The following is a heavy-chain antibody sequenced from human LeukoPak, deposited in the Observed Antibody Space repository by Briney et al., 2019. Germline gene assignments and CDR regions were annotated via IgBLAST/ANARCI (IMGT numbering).Heavy chain of an antibody. CDR2: IKQDGSEK. CDR1: GFTFSSYW. D-gene: IGHD3-3*01. J-gene: IGHJ4*02. V-gene: IGHV3-7*01. CDR3: ARDQDDFWSGYYAIDY. Sequence: GGSLRLSCAASGFTFSSYWMSWVRQAPGKGLEWVANIKQDGSEKYYVDSVKGRFTISRDNAKTSLYLQMNSLRAEDTAVYYCARDQDDFWSGYYAIDYWGQGTLVTVSS.